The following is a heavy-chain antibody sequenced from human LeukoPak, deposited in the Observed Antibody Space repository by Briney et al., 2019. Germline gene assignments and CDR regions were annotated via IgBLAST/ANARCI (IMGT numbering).Heavy chain of an antibody. Sequence: PSQTLSLTCTVSGGSISSSSYYWGWIRQPPGTGLEWIGSIYYSGSTYYNPSLKSRVTISVDTSKNQFSLKLSSVTAADTAVYYCATRGSGSGSYYYFDYWGQGTLVTVSS. D-gene: IGHD1-26*01. J-gene: IGHJ4*02. CDR1: GGSISSSSYY. CDR2: IYYSGST. CDR3: ATRGSGSGSYYYFDY. V-gene: IGHV4-39*07.